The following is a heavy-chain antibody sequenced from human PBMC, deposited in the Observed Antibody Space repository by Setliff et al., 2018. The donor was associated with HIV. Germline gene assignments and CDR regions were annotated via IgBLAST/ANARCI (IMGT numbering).Heavy chain of an antibody. CDR2: ISDDGSRK. D-gene: IGHD2-8*02. CDR1: GITFSSYG. CDR3: ARVFWYGLPQIYYYMDV. Sequence: GGSLRLSCAASGITFSSYGMQWVRQGPGKGLEWVAGISDDGSRKYYADSVKGRFTISRDNSKDTLYLQMDSLRVEDTAVYYCARVFWYGLPQIYYYMDVWGKGTTVTVSS. J-gene: IGHJ6*03. V-gene: IGHV3-30*03.